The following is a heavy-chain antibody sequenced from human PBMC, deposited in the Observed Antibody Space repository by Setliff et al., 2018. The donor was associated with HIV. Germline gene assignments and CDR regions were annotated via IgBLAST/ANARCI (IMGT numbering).Heavy chain of an antibody. CDR3: ARGGALPEGDGFDV. J-gene: IGHJ3*01. V-gene: IGHV4-34*01. D-gene: IGHD2-15*01. CDR1: VDSFSPFY. CDR2: VNHNGAT. Sequence: SETLSLTCAVYVDSFSPFYWTWIRQSPGKRLEWIGEVNHNGATRSNPSLKSRVILSVDTSKNQFSLNLTSVTATDTGLYYCARGGALPEGDGFDVWSLGKMVTVSS.